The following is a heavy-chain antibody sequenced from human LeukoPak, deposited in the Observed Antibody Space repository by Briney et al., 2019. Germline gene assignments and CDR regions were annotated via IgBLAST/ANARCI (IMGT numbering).Heavy chain of an antibody. CDR3: TTIKRGNIFGYFDF. CDR2: VFDSGRT. D-gene: IGHD5-18*01. CDR1: GGSMTTHH. V-gene: IGHV4-59*11. J-gene: IGHJ4*02. Sequence: SETLSLTCTVSGGSMTTHHWNWIRQTPGKGLEWIGYVFDSGRTKENPSLKSRVTLSADTSKNQLSLRLSSVTATDTAVYYCTTIKRGNIFGYFDFWGQGILVTVSS.